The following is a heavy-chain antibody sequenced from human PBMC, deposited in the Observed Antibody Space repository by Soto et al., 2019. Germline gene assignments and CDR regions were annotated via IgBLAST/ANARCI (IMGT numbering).Heavy chain of an antibody. V-gene: IGHV1-24*01. Sequence: ASVKVSCKVSGYSRSDLSIHWVRRAPGKGLEWMGGLDAEDGETIYAQKLQGRGTMTEDTSTDTAYMELSSLTSEDTAMYYCATLPRTIERTPAAIWSFDSWGQGTLVTVSS. CDR2: LDAEDGET. CDR3: ATLPRTIERTPAAIWSFDS. J-gene: IGHJ4*02. CDR1: GYSRSDLS. D-gene: IGHD2-2*01.